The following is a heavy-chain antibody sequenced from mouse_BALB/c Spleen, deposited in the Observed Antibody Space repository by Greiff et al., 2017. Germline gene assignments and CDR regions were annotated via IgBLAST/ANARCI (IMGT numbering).Heavy chain of an antibody. CDR3: ARELGAMDY. Sequence: QVQLQQSGAELVRPGTSVKISCKASGYTFTSYTMHWVKQRPGQGLEWIGYINPSSGYTNYNQKFKDKATLTADKSSSTAYMQLSSLTSEDSAVYYCARELGAMDYWGQGTSVTVSS. J-gene: IGHJ4*01. V-gene: IGHV1S26*01. D-gene: IGHD4-1*01. CDR2: INPSSGYT. CDR1: GYTFTSYT.